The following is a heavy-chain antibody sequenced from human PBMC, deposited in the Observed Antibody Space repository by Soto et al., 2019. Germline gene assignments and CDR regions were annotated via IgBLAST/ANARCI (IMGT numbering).Heavy chain of an antibody. CDR2: IYDSGST. CDR3: ASIYDSIGYYYGNNWFDP. CDR1: GASISSGDYY. J-gene: IGHJ5*02. D-gene: IGHD3-22*01. V-gene: IGHV4-31*03. Sequence: QVQLQESGPGLVKPSQTLSLTCSVSGASISSGDYYWSWIRQHPGKGLEWIGYIYDSGSTYYNPSLKSRVTVSVDTSKNQFSLKLSSLTAAYTAVYYCASIYDSIGYYYGNNWFDPWGQGTLVTVSS.